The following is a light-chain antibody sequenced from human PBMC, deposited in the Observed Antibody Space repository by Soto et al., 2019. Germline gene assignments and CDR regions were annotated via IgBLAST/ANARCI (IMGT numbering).Light chain of an antibody. Sequence: EIVLTQSPATMSLSPGERATLSCRASQSVSSYLAWYQQKPGQAPRLLIHEASNRATGIPARFSGSGSGTDFTLTISSLEPEDFAVYYCQQRSNWLLTFGGGTKVEIK. CDR1: QSVSSY. CDR2: EAS. CDR3: QQRSNWLLT. V-gene: IGKV3-11*01. J-gene: IGKJ4*01.